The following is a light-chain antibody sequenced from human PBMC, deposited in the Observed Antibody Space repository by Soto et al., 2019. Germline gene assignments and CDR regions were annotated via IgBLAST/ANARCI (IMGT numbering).Light chain of an antibody. J-gene: IGKJ5*01. CDR1: QSVLYSPNNKNF. V-gene: IGKV4-1*01. CDR2: WAS. Sequence: DIVMTQSPDSLAGSLGERATIKCKSSQSVLYSPNNKNFLAWYQQKPGQPPKLLIHWASTRESGVPDRFSGSGSGTDFTLTISSLQAEDVAVYYCQQYHSTPITFGQGTRLEIK. CDR3: QQYHSTPIT.